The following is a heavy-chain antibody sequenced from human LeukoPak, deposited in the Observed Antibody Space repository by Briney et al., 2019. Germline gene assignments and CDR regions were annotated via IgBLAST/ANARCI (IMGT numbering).Heavy chain of an antibody. Sequence: PGGSLRLSCVASGFTLSRYWMSWVRQAPGKGLEWVAFIRYDGSNKYYADSVKGRFTISRDNSKNTLYLQMNSLRAEDTAVYYCAKDKGAFDIWGQGTMVTVSS. CDR1: GFTLSRYW. CDR3: AKDKGAFDI. CDR2: IRYDGSNK. J-gene: IGHJ3*02. V-gene: IGHV3-30*02.